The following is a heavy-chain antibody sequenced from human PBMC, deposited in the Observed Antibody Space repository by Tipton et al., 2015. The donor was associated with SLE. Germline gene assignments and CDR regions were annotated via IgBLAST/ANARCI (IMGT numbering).Heavy chain of an antibody. CDR2: IYYSGST. CDR1: GGSISSYY. J-gene: IGHJ6*03. Sequence: TLSLTCTVSGGSISSYYWSWIRQPPGKGLEWIGYIYYSGSTYYNPSLKSRVTISVDTSKNQFSLKLSSVTAADTAVYYCARALVGATRDYYYYMDVWGKGTTVTVSS. V-gene: IGHV4-59*12. D-gene: IGHD1-26*01. CDR3: ARALVGATRDYYYYMDV.